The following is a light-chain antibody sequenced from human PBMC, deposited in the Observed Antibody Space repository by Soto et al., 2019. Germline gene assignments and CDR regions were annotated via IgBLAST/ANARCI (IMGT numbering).Light chain of an antibody. CDR3: STWDDSLNGWV. Sequence: QSVLTQPPSVSGTPGLRVNISCSGGSSNIGKDTVNWYQQLPGTAPKLLMFNDDKRPSGVPDRFSGSRSGTSASLAISGRQSYDEAVYFCSTWDDSLNGWVFGGGTKLTVL. V-gene: IGLV1-44*01. J-gene: IGLJ3*02. CDR2: NDD. CDR1: SSNIGKDT.